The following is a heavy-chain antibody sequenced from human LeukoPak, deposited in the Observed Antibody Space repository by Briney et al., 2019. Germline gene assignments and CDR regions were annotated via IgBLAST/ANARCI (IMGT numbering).Heavy chain of an antibody. CDR2: ISAYNGNT. CDR1: GYTFTSYG. D-gene: IGHD4-17*01. CDR3: ARLPQGDDYGDLDYFDY. J-gene: IGHJ4*02. V-gene: IGHV1-18*04. Sequence: GASVKVSCKASGYTFTSYGISWVRQAPGQGLEWMGWISAYNGNTNYVQKLQGRVTMTTDTSTSTAYMELRSLRSDDTAVYYCARLPQGDDYGDLDYFDYWGQGTLVTVSS.